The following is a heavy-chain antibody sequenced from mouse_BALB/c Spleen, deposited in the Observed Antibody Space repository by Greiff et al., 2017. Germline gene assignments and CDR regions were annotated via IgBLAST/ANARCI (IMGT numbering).Heavy chain of an antibody. CDR1: GYTFTSYW. Sequence: QVQLQQPGAELVRPGASVKLSCKASGYTFTSYWMNWVKQRPEQGLEWIGRIDPYDSETHYNQKFKDKAILTVDKSSSTAYMQLSSLTYEDSAVYYCARPTTVVATDAMDYWGQGTSVTVSS. D-gene: IGHD1-1*01. J-gene: IGHJ4*01. CDR3: ARPTTVVATDAMDY. V-gene: IGHV1-74*01. CDR2: IDPYDSET.